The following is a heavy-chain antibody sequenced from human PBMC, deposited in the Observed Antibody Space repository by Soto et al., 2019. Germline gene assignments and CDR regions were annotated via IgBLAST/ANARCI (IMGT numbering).Heavy chain of an antibody. CDR2: ISSSSSYI. V-gene: IGHV3-21*01. CDR3: ARERPRRAAAGPFDY. Sequence: VGSLRLSCAASGFTFGDYAMHWVRQAPGKGLEWVSSISSSSSYIYYADSVKGRFTISRDNAKNSLYLQMNSLRAEDTAVYYCARERPRRAAAGPFDYWGQGTLVTVSS. CDR1: GFTFGDYA. J-gene: IGHJ4*02. D-gene: IGHD6-13*01.